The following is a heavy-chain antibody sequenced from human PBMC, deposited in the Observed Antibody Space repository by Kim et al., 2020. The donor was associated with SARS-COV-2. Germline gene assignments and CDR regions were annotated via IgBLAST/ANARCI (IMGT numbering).Heavy chain of an antibody. V-gene: IGHV7-4-1*02. J-gene: IGHJ6*02. CDR3: ARDRQWELLPYYYGMDV. CDR1: GYTFTSYA. CDR2: INTNTGNP. Sequence: ASVKVSCKASGYTFTSYAMNWVRQAPGQGLEWMGWINTNTGNPTYAQGFTGRFVFSLDTSVSTAYLQISSLKAEDTAVYYCARDRQWELLPYYYGMDVWGQGTTVTVSS. D-gene: IGHD1-26*01.